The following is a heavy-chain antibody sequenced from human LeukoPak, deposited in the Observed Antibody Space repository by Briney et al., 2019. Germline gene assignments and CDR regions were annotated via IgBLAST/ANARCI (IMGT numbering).Heavy chain of an antibody. CDR3: AKDVRVGHYYGSGSYGDY. D-gene: IGHD3-10*01. CDR1: RFTFSSYA. CDR2: ICCSGGII. V-gene: IGHV3-23*01. Sequence: GGALRLSFSGSRFTFSSYAMSWVRQAPGKGLEWVSTICCSGGIIYYADSVKGRFSMSRENTKHTVYLKMNSLRAEDTAVYYCAKDVRVGHYYGSGSYGDYWGQGTLVTVPS. J-gene: IGHJ4*02.